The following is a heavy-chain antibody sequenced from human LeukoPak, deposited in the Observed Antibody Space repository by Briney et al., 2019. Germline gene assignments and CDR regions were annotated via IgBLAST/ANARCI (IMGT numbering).Heavy chain of an antibody. CDR2: IYISGNT. D-gene: IGHD2-15*01. Sequence: PSETLSLTCTVSGDTISSDTYYWTWIRQPAGKGLEWIGRIYISGNTNYNPSLKSRVTISVDTSKNQFSLNLNSVTAADTAVYNCAVTRRYCSGGSCSNWFDPWGQGTLVTVSS. J-gene: IGHJ5*02. V-gene: IGHV4-61*02. CDR3: AVTRRYCSGGSCSNWFDP. CDR1: GDTISSDTYY.